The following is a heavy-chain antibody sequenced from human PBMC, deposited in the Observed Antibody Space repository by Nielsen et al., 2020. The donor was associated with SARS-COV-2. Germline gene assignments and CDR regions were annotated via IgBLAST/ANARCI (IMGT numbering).Heavy chain of an antibody. D-gene: IGHD6-6*01. CDR2: IYSGGST. CDR1: GFTVSSNY. J-gene: IGHJ3*02. CDR3: AKDQYSSSPNDAFDI. V-gene: IGHV3-66*01. Sequence: GESLKISCAASGFTVSSNYMSWVRQAPGKGLEWVSVIYSGGSTYYADSVKGRFTIPRDNSKNTLYLQMNSLRAEDTAVYYCAKDQYSSSPNDAFDIWGQGTMVTVSS.